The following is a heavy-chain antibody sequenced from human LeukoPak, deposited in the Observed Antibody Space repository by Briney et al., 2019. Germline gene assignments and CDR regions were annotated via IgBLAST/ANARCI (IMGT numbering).Heavy chain of an antibody. D-gene: IGHD2-21*02. CDR3: ARAAYCGGDCYYYFDY. V-gene: IGHV4-39*07. CDR2: IYYSGST. CDR1: GGSISSSGHY. J-gene: IGHJ4*02. Sequence: PSETLSLTCTVSGGSISSSGHYWGWIRQPPGTGLEWIGSIYYSGSTYYNPSLKSRVTMSVDTSKNQFSLKLSSVTAADTAVYFCARAAYCGGDCYYYFDYWGQGTLVTVSS.